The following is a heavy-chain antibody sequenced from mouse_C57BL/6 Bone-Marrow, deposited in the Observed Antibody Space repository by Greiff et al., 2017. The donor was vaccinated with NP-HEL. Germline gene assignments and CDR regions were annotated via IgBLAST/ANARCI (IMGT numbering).Heavy chain of an antibody. CDR3: ASPYSNYRGFAY. D-gene: IGHD2-5*01. V-gene: IGHV5-12*01. J-gene: IGHJ3*01. CDR1: GFTFSDYY. CDR2: ISNGGGST. Sequence: EVKLLESGGGLVQPGGSLKLSCAASGFTFSDYYMYWVRQTPEKRLEWVAYISNGGGSTYYPDTVKGRFTISRDNAKNTLYLQMSRLKSEDTAMYYCASPYSNYRGFAYWGQGTLVTVSA.